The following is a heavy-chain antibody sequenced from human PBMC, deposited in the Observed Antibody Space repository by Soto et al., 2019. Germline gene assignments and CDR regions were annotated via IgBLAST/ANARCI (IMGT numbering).Heavy chain of an antibody. J-gene: IGHJ4*02. CDR1: GYTFNKYS. V-gene: IGHV1-3*01. Sequence: ASVKVSCKASGYTFNKYSMHWVRQAPGQGLEWMGWINAANGDTGYSQKFQGRVTLTRDTSASTAYMELSSLRSEDTAVYYCARKDYYGSGIYYFDYWGQGTLVTVSS. CDR3: ARKDYYGSGIYYFDY. CDR2: INAANGDT. D-gene: IGHD3-10*01.